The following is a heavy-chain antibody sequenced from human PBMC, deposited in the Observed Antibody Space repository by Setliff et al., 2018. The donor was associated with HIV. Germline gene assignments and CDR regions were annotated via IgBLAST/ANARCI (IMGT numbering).Heavy chain of an antibody. J-gene: IGHJ6*03. D-gene: IGHD3-3*01. V-gene: IGHV4-38-2*01. CDR1: GVSFSGDY. CDR2: MYYTESP. CDR3: ARCYYNFWSGYPLDYMDV. Sequence: SETLSLTCAVSGVSFSGDYWSWVRQAPGKGLEWIGSMYYTESPYYNPSFINRVTISIDTSKNQFSLKLSSVTAADTAVYYCARCYYNFWSGYPLDYMDVWGKGTTVTVSS.